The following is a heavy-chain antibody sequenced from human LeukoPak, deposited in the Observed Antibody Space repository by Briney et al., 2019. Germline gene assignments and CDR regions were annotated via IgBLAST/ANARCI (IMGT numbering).Heavy chain of an antibody. D-gene: IGHD3-22*01. Sequence: ASVKVSCKASGGTFSSYAISWVRQAPGQGLEWMGWISAYNGNTNYAQKLQGRVTMTTDTSTSTAYMELRSLRSDDTAVYYCAREPYYYDSSGYYYYFDYWGQGTLVTVSS. J-gene: IGHJ4*02. V-gene: IGHV1-18*01. CDR1: GGTFSSYA. CDR3: AREPYYYDSSGYYYYFDY. CDR2: ISAYNGNT.